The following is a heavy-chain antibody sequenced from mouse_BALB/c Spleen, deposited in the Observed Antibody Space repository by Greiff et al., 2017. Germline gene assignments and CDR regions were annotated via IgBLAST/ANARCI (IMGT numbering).Heavy chain of an antibody. D-gene: IGHD4-1*01. CDR1: GFTFTDYY. Sequence: EVKVVESGGGLVQPGGSLRLSCAPSGFTFTDYYMSWVRQPPGKALEWLGFIRNKANGYTTEYSASVKGRFTISRDNSQSILYLQMNTLRAEDSATYYCARDRTGWFAYWGQGTLVTVSA. CDR3: ARDRTGWFAY. V-gene: IGHV7-3*02. J-gene: IGHJ3*01. CDR2: IRNKANGYTT.